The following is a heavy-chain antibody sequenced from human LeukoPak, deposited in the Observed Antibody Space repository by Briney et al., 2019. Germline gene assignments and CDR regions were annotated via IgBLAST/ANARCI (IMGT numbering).Heavy chain of an antibody. D-gene: IGHD5-18*01. Sequence: SETLSLTCTVSGGSISGDTYYWGWIRQPPGKGLEWIGSIYYRGTTYYNPSLKSRVTISVDTTKNQFSLMLNSVTAADTAVYYCAGRRSGYSYDYWGQGTLVTVSS. V-gene: IGHV4-39*01. CDR1: GGSISGDTYY. J-gene: IGHJ4*02. CDR3: AGRRSGYSYDY. CDR2: IYYRGTT.